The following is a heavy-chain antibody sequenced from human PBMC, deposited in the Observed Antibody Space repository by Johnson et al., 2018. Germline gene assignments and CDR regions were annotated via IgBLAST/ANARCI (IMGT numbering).Heavy chain of an antibody. J-gene: IGHJ1*01. CDR1: GFTFSSYG. V-gene: IGHV3-30*18. D-gene: IGHD6-19*01. CDR3: AKGEQWLDAGVQH. Sequence: QVQLVQSGGGVVQPGRSLRLSCAASGFTFSSYGMHWVRQAPGKGLEWVAVISYDGSNKYYADSVKGRFTISRDNSKTTLYLQMTSLRAEDTAVYYSAKGEQWLDAGVQHWGQGTLVTVSS. CDR2: ISYDGSNK.